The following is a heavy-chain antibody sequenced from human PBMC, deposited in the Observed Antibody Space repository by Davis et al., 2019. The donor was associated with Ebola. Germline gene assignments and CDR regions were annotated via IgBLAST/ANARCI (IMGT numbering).Heavy chain of an antibody. V-gene: IGHV1-69*05. J-gene: IGHJ5*02. D-gene: IGHD1-20*01. CDR3: ARVRYNWNGFDP. CDR1: GGTFSSYA. Sequence: AASVKVSCKASGGTFSSYAISWVRQAPGQGLEWMGGIIPIFGTANYAQKFQGRVTMTRNTSTNTAYMELSSLRSEDTAVYYCARVRYNWNGFDPWGQGTLVTVSS. CDR2: IIPIFGTA.